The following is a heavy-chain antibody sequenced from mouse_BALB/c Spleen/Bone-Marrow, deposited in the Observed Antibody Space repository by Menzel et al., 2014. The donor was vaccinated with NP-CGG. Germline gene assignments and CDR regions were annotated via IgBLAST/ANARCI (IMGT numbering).Heavy chain of an antibody. D-gene: IGHD2-3*01. CDR3: TRDYDGYQAKDY. V-gene: IGHV1-69*02. Sequence: VELQQSGAELVRPGASVKLSCKASGYTFTSYWINWVKQRPGQGLEWIGNIYPSDSYTNYNQKFKDRATLTVDKSSSTAYMQLSSPTSEDSAVYYCTRDYDGYQAKDYWGQGTSVTVSS. CDR1: GYTFTSYW. J-gene: IGHJ4*01. CDR2: IYPSDSYT.